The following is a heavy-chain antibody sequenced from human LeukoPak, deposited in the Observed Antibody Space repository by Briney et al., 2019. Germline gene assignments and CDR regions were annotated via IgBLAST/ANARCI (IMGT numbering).Heavy chain of an antibody. V-gene: IGHV4-59*01. CDR2: IYYSGST. CDR3: ASTQKEYFDY. J-gene: IGHJ4*02. CDR1: GGSISTYY. Sequence: PSETLSHTCTVSGGSISTYYWSWIRQPPGKGLEWIGYIYYSGSTNYNPSLKSRVTISVDTSKNQFSLKLRSVTAADTAVYYCASTQKEYFDYWGQGTLVTVSS.